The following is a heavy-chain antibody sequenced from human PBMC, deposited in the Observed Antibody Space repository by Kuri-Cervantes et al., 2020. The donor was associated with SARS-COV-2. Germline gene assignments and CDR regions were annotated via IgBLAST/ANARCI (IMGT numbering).Heavy chain of an antibody. CDR1: GFTFSSYV. V-gene: IGHV3-30*02. D-gene: IGHD4-23*01. Sequence: GESLKISCAASGFTFSSYVMHCVRQAPGKGLEWVAFIQDDGSNKYYADSVKGRFTISRDNSKYALYLQMNSLRAADTAVYYCAKDGSVTKVARTTYYYYHYMDVWGKGTAVTVSS. J-gene: IGHJ6*03. CDR2: IQDDGSNK. CDR3: AKDGSVTKVARTTYYYYHYMDV.